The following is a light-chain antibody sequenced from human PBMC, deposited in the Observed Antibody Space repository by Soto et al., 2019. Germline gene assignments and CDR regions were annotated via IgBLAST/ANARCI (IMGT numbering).Light chain of an antibody. Sequence: EIVLTQSPGTLSLSPGERDTLSCRASQSVSSSYLAWYQQKPGQAPRLLIYGASSRATGIQDRFSGSGSGTYFTLTISRLEHEDVAVYYCQQYGSSFTFGPGTKVDIK. V-gene: IGKV3-20*01. CDR2: GAS. J-gene: IGKJ3*01. CDR1: QSVSSSY. CDR3: QQYGSSFT.